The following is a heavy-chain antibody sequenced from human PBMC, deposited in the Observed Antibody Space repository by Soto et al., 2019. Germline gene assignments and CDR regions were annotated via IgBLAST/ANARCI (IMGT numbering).Heavy chain of an antibody. CDR2: STNKDRGYTT. V-gene: IGHV3-72*01. J-gene: IGHJ3*01. D-gene: IGHD2-15*01. CDR1: GFTLSDHY. CDR3: ARGYHSFDV. Sequence: GGSLRLSCATSGFTLSDHYMDWVRQAPGKGLQWVARSTNKDRGYTTEYAASVRGRFTISREDSESSVYLQMNNLETEDTAVYFCARGYHSFDVWGPGIMVTV.